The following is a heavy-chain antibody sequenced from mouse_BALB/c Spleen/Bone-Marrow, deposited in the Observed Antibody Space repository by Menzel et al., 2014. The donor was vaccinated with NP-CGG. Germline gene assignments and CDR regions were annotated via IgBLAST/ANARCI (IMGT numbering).Heavy chain of an antibody. CDR1: GYTFTSYR. CDR2: INPSNGGT. Sequence: QVQLQQSGAELVKPGASVKLSCKASGYTFTSYRMHWVKLRPGQGFEWIGEINPSNGGTNYNEKFKRKATLTVDKSSSTAYMQLSSLTSEDPAVYYCTIGGLDYWGQGTTLTVSS. V-gene: IGHV1S16*01. J-gene: IGHJ2*01. CDR3: TIGGLDY.